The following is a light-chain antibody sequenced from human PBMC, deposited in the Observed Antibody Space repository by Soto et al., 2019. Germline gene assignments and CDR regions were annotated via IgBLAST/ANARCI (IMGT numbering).Light chain of an antibody. J-gene: IGKJ1*01. CDR3: QQYNSYWT. V-gene: IGKV1-5*01. CDR2: DAS. CDR1: QTISSR. Sequence: DIQMTQSPSALSASVGDRVTITCRASQTISSRLAWYQQKPGKAPKLLIHDASNLESGVPSRFSGSGSGTEFTLTISSLQPDDFATYYCQQYNSYWTFGQGTKVDIK.